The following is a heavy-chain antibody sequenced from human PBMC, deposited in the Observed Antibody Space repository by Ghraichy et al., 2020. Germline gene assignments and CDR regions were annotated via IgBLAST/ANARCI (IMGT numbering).Heavy chain of an antibody. CDR1: GFTFSSYA. CDR3: AKDRAYYYDSSGYYQGLVYFDY. CDR2: ISGSGGST. Sequence: ETLSLTCAASGFTFSSYAMSWVRQAPGKGLEWVSAISGSGGSTYYADSVKGRFTISRDNSKNTLYLQMNSLRAEDTAVYYCAKDRAYYYDSSGYYQGLVYFDYWGQGTLVTVSS. V-gene: IGHV3-23*01. D-gene: IGHD3-22*01. J-gene: IGHJ4*02.